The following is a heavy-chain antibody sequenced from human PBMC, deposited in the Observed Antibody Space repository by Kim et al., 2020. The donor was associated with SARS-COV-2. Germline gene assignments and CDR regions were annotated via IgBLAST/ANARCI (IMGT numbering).Heavy chain of an antibody. CDR1: GFTFSSYR. CDR3: ARDHEYCTGGVCYLPFDS. Sequence: GGSLRLSCAASGFTFSSYRMNWVRQAPGKGLEWVSYISSSSSTIYYADSVKGRFTISRDNAKNSLYLQMNSLRDEDTAVYYCARDHEYCTGGVCYLPFDSWGQGTLVTVSS. J-gene: IGHJ4*02. D-gene: IGHD2-8*02. V-gene: IGHV3-48*02. CDR2: ISSSSSTI.